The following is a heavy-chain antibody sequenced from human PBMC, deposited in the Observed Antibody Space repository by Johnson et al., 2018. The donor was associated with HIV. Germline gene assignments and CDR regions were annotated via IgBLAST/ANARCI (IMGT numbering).Heavy chain of an antibody. V-gene: IGHV3-23*04. CDR1: GCTFRDHA. CDR2: SRGRGGST. Sequence: VQLVESGGDWVQPGGSLRLSCAASGCTFRDHAMSGVRQAPGKGREWVAVSRGRGGSTNDASSVKGRFTISSDNAKNSLYLQMNSLSPEDTAVYYCANPRAFDIWGHGTMVTVSS. J-gene: IGHJ3*02. CDR3: ANPRAFDI.